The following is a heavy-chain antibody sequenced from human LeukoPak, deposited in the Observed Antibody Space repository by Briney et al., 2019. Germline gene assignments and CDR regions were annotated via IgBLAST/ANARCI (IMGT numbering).Heavy chain of an antibody. CDR3: ARVSPNTAMDYYFDY. CDR2: IIPILGIA. J-gene: IGHJ4*02. V-gene: IGHV1-69*04. CDR1: GGTFSSYA. D-gene: IGHD5-18*01. Sequence: SVKVSCKASGGTFSSYAISWVRRAPGQGLEWMGRIIPILGIANYAQKFQGRVTITADKSTSTAYMELSSLRSEDTAVYYCARVSPNTAMDYYFDYWGQGTLVTVSS.